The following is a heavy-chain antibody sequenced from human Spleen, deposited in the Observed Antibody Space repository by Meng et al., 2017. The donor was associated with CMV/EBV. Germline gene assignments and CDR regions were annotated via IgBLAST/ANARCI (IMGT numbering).Heavy chain of an antibody. CDR2: INHGGVT. Sequence: LTCGVYGGSFSGHYWTWVRQPPGKGLEWIGEINHGGVTHYNSSLSSRVTIFLDTSKRQFSLRLTSVTVADTAVYYCASEPVGWYFDLWGRGALVTVS. CDR3: ASEPVGWYFDL. V-gene: IGHV4-34*01. J-gene: IGHJ2*01. D-gene: IGHD1-14*01. CDR1: GGSFSGHY.